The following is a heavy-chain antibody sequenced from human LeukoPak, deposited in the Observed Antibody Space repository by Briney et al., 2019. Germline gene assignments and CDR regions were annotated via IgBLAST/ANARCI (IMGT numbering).Heavy chain of an antibody. Sequence: ASVKVSCKASGYTFTGYYMHWVRQAPGQGLEWMGWINPNSGGTNYAQKFQGRVTMTRDTSISTAYMELSRLRSDGTAVYYCARDPDYGSGSYPQPNWFDPWGQGTLVTVSS. V-gene: IGHV1-2*02. CDR1: GYTFTGYY. CDR2: INPNSGGT. J-gene: IGHJ5*02. CDR3: ARDPDYGSGSYPQPNWFDP. D-gene: IGHD3-10*01.